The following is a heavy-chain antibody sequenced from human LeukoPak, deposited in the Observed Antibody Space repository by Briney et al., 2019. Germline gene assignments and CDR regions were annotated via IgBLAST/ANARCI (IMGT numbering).Heavy chain of an antibody. J-gene: IGHJ6*04. Sequence: ASVKVSCKASGYTFTDYGVTWVRQAPGQGLEWMGWITGYNDNTNYAQNLQGRLTMTADTSTTTSYMELRSLTSDDTAVYYCARGGVTSAFMDVWGKGTTVTVPP. CDR2: ITGYNDNT. V-gene: IGHV1-18*01. CDR3: ARGGVTSAFMDV. CDR1: GYTFTDYG. D-gene: IGHD4-11*01.